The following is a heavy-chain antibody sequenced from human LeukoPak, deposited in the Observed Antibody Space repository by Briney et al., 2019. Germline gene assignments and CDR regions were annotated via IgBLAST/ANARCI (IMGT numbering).Heavy chain of an antibody. CDR2: IKQDGSEK. D-gene: IGHD2-2*01. Sequence: GGSLRLSCAASGFTFSIHWMSWARQAPGKGLEWVANIKQDGSEKNYVDSVKGRFTNSRDNAKNSLYLQMNSLRAEDTALYYCARPEDRYCTSTSCYFASWGQGTLVTVSS. CDR1: GFTFSIHW. J-gene: IGHJ5*01. V-gene: IGHV3-7*01. CDR3: ARPEDRYCTSTSCYFAS.